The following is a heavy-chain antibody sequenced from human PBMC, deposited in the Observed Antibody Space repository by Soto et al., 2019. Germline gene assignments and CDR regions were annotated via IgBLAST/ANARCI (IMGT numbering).Heavy chain of an antibody. CDR3: AKDRSPRDLMWNDF. CDR1: GFPFNNFA. D-gene: IGHD1-1*01. Sequence: PGGSLRLSCAASGFPFNNFALNLVRQSPGKGLEWVSGISGRGGGRYYADSVKGRFTISRDNSKSTLYLQMNSLRAEDTAIYYCAKDRSPRDLMWNDFWCQGRLVTVSS. V-gene: IGHV3-23*01. J-gene: IGHJ1*01. CDR2: ISGRGGGR.